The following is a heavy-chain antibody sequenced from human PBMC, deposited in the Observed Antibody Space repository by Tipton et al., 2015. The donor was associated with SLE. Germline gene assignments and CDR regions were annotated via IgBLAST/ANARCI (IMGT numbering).Heavy chain of an antibody. CDR3: ARVSYYYMDV. J-gene: IGHJ6*03. Sequence: SLRLSCAASGFTFSTYWMSWVRQAPGKGLEWVGNIKEDGSEKDYVDSVKGRFTISRDNAKNSLYLQMNSLRAEDTALYYCARVSYYYMDVWGKGTTVTVSS. CDR2: IKEDGSEK. V-gene: IGHV3-7*04. CDR1: GFTFSTYW.